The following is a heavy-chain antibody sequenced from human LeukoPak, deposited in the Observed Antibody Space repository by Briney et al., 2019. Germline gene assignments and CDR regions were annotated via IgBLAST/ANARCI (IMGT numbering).Heavy chain of an antibody. J-gene: IGHJ4*02. CDR3: AKTFIAVANPIDY. CDR2: ISGGGTST. Sequence: GGSLRLSCAASGFTFSGYAMSWVRQAPGKGLEWVSVISGGGTSTYYADSVKGRFTISKDNSRNTLYLQMNSLRAEDTAVYYCAKTFIAVANPIDYWGQGTLVTVSS. CDR1: GFTFSGYA. V-gene: IGHV3-23*01. D-gene: IGHD6-19*01.